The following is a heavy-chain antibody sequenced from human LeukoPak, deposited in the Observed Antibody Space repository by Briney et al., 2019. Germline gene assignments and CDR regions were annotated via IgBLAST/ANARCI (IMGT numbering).Heavy chain of an antibody. J-gene: IGHJ4*02. Sequence: ASVKVSCKVSGYTLTELSMHWVRQAPGKGLEWMGGFDPEDGETIYAQKFQGRVTMTEDTSTDTAYMELSSLRSEDTAVYYCATGYDYVWGSYCYTGFDYWGQGTLVTVSS. CDR2: FDPEDGET. V-gene: IGHV1-24*01. D-gene: IGHD3-16*02. CDR3: ATGYDYVWGSYCYTGFDY. CDR1: GYTLTELS.